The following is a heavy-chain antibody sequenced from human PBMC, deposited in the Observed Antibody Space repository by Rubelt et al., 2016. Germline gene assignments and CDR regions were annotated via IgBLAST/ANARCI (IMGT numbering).Heavy chain of an antibody. CDR2: IDYSGST. J-gene: IGHJ4*02. Sequence: QVQLQESGPGLVKPSETLSLTCTVSGVSISSYYWSWIRQPPGKGLEWIGYIDYSGSTNYNPSLKSRVTMSIDTSNNQFSLKLSSVTAADTAVYYCARGGHRDGYNYHFDYRGQGTLVTVSS. CDR1: GVSISSYY. D-gene: IGHD5-24*01. CDR3: ARGGHRDGYNYHFDY. V-gene: IGHV4-59*08.